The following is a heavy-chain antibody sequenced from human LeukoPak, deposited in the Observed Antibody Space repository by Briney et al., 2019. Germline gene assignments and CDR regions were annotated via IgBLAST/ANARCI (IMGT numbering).Heavy chain of an antibody. D-gene: IGHD6-6*01. CDR1: GFTFSSYS. CDR3: AKSFNSAARPFDY. CDR2: ISSSSSYI. V-gene: IGHV3-21*01. Sequence: GGSLRLSCAASGFTFSSYSMNWVRQALGKGLEWVSSISSSSSYIYYADSVKGRFTISRDNAKNSLYLQMNSLRAEDTAVYYCAKSFNSAARPFDYWGQGTLVTVSS. J-gene: IGHJ4*02.